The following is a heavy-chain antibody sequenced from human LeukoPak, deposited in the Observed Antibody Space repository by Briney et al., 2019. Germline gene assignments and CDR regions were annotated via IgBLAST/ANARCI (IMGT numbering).Heavy chain of an antibody. J-gene: IGHJ5*02. Sequence: EASVKVSCKASGFTFTNYDINWVRQATGQGLEWMGWMSPINGNTGYAQKFQGRVTMTRDTSISTAYMELRSLTSEDTAVYYCVRDGEGVAISVNYWFDPWGQGTLVTVSS. CDR1: GFTFTNYD. V-gene: IGHV1-8*01. CDR3: VRDGEGVAISVNYWFDP. D-gene: IGHD3-10*01. CDR2: MSPINGNT.